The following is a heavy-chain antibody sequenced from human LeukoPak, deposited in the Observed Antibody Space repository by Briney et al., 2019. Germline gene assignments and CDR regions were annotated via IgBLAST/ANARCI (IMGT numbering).Heavy chain of an antibody. V-gene: IGHV3-33*01. CDR2: IWYDGSNK. J-gene: IGHJ4*02. Sequence: GESLRLSCAASGFTFSSYGMHWVRQAPGKGLEWVAVIWYDGSNKYYADSVKGRFTISRDNSKNTLYLQMNSLRAEDTAVYYCARDLELLYFDYWGQGTLVTVSS. CDR3: ARDLELLYFDY. CDR1: GFTFSSYG. D-gene: IGHD2-15*01.